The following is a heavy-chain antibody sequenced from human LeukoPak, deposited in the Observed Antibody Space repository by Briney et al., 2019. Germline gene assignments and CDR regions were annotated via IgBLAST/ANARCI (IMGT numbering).Heavy chain of an antibody. V-gene: IGHV3-66*01. D-gene: IGHD6-6*01. Sequence: GGSLRLSYAASGFTVSSNYMSWVRQAPGKGLEWVSVIYSDGSTNYADSVKGRFTISRDNSKNTLYLQMNSLRAEDTAVYYCARVSVNSKQLVLGFDYWGQGTLVTVSS. J-gene: IGHJ4*02. CDR1: GFTVSSNY. CDR3: ARVSVNSKQLVLGFDY. CDR2: IYSDGST.